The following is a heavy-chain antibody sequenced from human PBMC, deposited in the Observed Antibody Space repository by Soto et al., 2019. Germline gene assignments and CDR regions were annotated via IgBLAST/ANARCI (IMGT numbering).Heavy chain of an antibody. CDR2: IGSRTSDI. J-gene: IGHJ3*02. CDR3: VRDYYDTSGYPNTFDM. V-gene: IGHV3-21*01. Sequence: LRLSCAASGFTLRRHTMNWVRQAPGKGLEWVSFIGSRTSDIYYADSVKGRFTISRDNAKNSLYLDLTRLRAEDTAVYFCVRDYYDTSGYPNTFDMWGQGTMVTVSS. CDR1: GFTLRRHT. D-gene: IGHD3-22*01.